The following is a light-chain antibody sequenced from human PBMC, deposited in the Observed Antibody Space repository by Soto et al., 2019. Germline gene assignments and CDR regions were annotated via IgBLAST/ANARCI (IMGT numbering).Light chain of an antibody. Sequence: PLTQSTTYLSQSAGDLVASXGSTVKATXXASQAIINYLAWYQQKPGKAPQLLIYGASTLQSGVPSRFSGSGSGTDFTLTISSLQPEDFAAYYCQQLNDYPLTFGGGTKVDIK. CDR3: QQLNDYPLT. CDR1: QAIINY. CDR2: GAS. V-gene: IGKV1-9*01. J-gene: IGKJ4*01.